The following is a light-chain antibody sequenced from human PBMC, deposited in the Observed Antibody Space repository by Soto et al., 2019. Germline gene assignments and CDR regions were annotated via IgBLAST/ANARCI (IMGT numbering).Light chain of an antibody. CDR1: QSISNW. Sequence: DIQMTQSPSTLSASVGDRVTITCRASQSISNWLAWYQQKPGKAPKLLIYKASSLESGVPSRFSGSGSGTEFTLTISSLQPDDFRTYYCQEYNNNWTLGQGTKVDTK. CDR3: QEYNNNWT. V-gene: IGKV1-5*03. J-gene: IGKJ1*01. CDR2: KAS.